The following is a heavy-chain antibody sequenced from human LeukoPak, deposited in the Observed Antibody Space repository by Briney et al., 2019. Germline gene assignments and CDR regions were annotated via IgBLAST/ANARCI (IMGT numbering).Heavy chain of an antibody. V-gene: IGHV1-69*13. D-gene: IGHD3-9*01. CDR3: ARDAPEYYDILTGPNYYYYGMDV. J-gene: IGHJ6*02. CDR1: GGTFSSYA. Sequence: SVRVSCKASGGTFSSYAISWVRQAPGQGLEWMGGIIPIFGTANYAQKFQGRVTITADESTSTAYMELSSLRSEDTAVYYCARDAPEYYDILTGPNYYYYGMDVWGQGTTVTVSS. CDR2: IIPIFGTA.